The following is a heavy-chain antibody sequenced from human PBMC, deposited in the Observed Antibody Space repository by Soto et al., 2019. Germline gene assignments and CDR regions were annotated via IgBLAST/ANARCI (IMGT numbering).Heavy chain of an antibody. CDR2: TCYRSKWYN. V-gene: IGHV6-1*01. D-gene: IGHD3-3*01. Sequence: SETLSLTCAISGDSVSSNSAAWNWIRQSPSRDLEWLGRTCYRSKWYNDYAVSVKSRITINPDTSKNQFSLQLNSVTPEDTAVYYCARETIFGVGKAQDYYYYGMDVWGQGTTVTVYS. J-gene: IGHJ6*02. CDR1: GDSVSSNSAA. CDR3: ARETIFGVGKAQDYYYYGMDV.